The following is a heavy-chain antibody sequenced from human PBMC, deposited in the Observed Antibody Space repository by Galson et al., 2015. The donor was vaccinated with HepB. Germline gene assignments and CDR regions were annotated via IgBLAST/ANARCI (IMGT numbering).Heavy chain of an antibody. V-gene: IGHV5-51*03. CDR2: IYPGDSDT. D-gene: IGHD6-13*01. J-gene: IGHJ5*02. Sequence: QSGAEVKKPGESLKISCKGSGYSFTSYWIGWVRQMPGKGLEWMGIIYPGDSDTRYSPSFQGQVTISADKSISTAYLQWSSLKASDTAMYYCAIRGGADIAAAGTDQNWFDPWGQGTLVAVSS. CDR1: GYSFTSYW. CDR3: AIRGGADIAAAGTDQNWFDP.